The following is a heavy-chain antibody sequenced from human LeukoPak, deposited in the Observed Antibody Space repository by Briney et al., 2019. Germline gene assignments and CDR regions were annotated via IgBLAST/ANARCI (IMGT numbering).Heavy chain of an antibody. CDR1: GGSISSGSYY. CDR3: AKAGVRYSDSSALYAFDF. D-gene: IGHD3-22*01. J-gene: IGHJ3*01. Sequence: PSETLSLTCTVSGGSISSGSYYWSWIRQPAGKGLKWIGTLYYSGSTYYSASLKSRVTMSGDTSRNQFSLRLSSVNAADTAVYYCAKAGVRYSDSSALYAFDFWGPGTMVTVSS. CDR2: LYYSGST. V-gene: IGHV4-39*01.